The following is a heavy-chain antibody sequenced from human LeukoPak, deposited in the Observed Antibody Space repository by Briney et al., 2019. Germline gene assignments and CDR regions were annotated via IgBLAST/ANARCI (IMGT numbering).Heavy chain of an antibody. CDR1: GGSISSSSYY. Sequence: SETLSLTCTVSGGSISSSSYYWGWIRQPPGKGLEWIGSIYYRGTTNYNPSLKSRVTISVDTSKNYFSLRLRSVTAADTAVYYCARGMDDFWSGYYTVWGQGLLVTVSA. J-gene: IGHJ4*02. D-gene: IGHD3-3*01. CDR2: IYYRGTT. V-gene: IGHV4-39*07. CDR3: ARGMDDFWSGYYTV.